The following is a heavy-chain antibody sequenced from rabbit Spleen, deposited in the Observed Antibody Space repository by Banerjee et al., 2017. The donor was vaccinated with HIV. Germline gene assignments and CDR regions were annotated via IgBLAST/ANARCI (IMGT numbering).Heavy chain of an antibody. V-gene: IGHV1S40*01. CDR2: IDAGSSGFT. Sequence: QSLEESGGDLVKPEGSLTLTCTASGFSFSSSDYMCWVRQAPGKGLEWIACIDAGSSGFTYFATWAQGRFTISKISSTTVTLQMTRLTAADTATYFCARDTSSSFSSYGMDLWGPGTLVTVS. CDR3: ARDTSSSFSSYGMDL. J-gene: IGHJ6*01. CDR1: GFSFSSSDY. D-gene: IGHD1-1*01.